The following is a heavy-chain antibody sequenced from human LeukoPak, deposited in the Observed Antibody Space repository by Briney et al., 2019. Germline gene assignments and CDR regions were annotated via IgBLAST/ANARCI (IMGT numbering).Heavy chain of an antibody. V-gene: IGHV3-7*05. J-gene: IGHJ4*02. Sequence: PGGSLRLSCAASGFTFSSDWMSWVRQAPGKGREWVANTKQDGSEKYYVDSVKGRFTVSRDNAKNSLYLQMSSLRVEDTAVYYCARDLNWGLRDYWGQGTLVTVSS. CDR1: GFTFSSDW. CDR3: ARDLNWGLRDY. CDR2: TKQDGSEK. D-gene: IGHD7-27*01.